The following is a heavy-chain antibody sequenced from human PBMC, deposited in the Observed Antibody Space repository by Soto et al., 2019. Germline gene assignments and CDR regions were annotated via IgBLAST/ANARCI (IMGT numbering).Heavy chain of an antibody. CDR3: ARCGSYGFVWFYYYAMDV. D-gene: IGHD5-18*01. V-gene: IGHV3-7*01. J-gene: IGHJ6*02. CDR1: GFTFSSYA. Sequence: EVQLLESGGGLVQPGGSLRLSCAASGFTFSSYAMSWVRQVPGKGLEWLANINEDGSEKNYVDSVKGRFTISRDNAKNSLYLQMSSLRAEDTAVYYCARCGSYGFVWFYYYAMDVWGQGTAVTVSS. CDR2: INEDGSEK.